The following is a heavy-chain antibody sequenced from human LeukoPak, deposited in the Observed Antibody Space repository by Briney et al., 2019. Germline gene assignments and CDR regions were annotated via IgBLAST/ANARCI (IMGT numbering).Heavy chain of an antibody. D-gene: IGHD3-9*01. CDR2: INSDGSST. Sequence: QTGGSLRLSCAAAGFTFSSYWMHWVRQAPGKGLVWVSRINSDGSSTSYADSVKGRFTISRDNAKNTLYLQMNSLRAEDTAVYYCARVRRYDIFTGYPDYWGQGTLVTVSS. CDR3: ARVRRYDIFTGYPDY. J-gene: IGHJ4*02. V-gene: IGHV3-74*01. CDR1: GFTFSSYW.